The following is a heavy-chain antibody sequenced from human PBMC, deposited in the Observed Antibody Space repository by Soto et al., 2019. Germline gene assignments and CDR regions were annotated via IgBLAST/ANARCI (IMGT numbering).Heavy chain of an antibody. J-gene: IGHJ4*02. D-gene: IGHD6-6*01. CDR2: ISYDGTNK. CDR3: AKDLSEYTTSSMWDY. V-gene: IGHV3-30*18. Sequence: QVQLVESGGGVVQPGRSLRLSCVASRFTFNTYGIHWVRQAPGKGLEWVAFISYDGTNKDYADSVKGRFTISRDNSKNTLYLQMNSLKVEDTAVYSCAKDLSEYTTSSMWDYWGQGTLVTVSS. CDR1: RFTFNTYG.